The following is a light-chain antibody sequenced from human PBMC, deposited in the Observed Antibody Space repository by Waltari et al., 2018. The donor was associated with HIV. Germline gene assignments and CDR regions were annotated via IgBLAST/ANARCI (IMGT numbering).Light chain of an antibody. V-gene: IGLV1-47*01. CDR2: RNN. CDR1: SSNIGSNY. CDR3: AAWDDSLSGPVV. J-gene: IGLJ2*01. Sequence: QSVLTQPPSASGTPGQRVTISCSGSSSNIGSNYVYWYQQLPGTAPKLLIERNNQRPSGVPDRFSGSKSGTSASLAISGLRSEDEADYYCAAWDDSLSGPVVFGGGTKLTVL.